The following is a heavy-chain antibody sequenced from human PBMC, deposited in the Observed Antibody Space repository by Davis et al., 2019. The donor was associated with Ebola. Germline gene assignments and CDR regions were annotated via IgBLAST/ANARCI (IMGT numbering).Heavy chain of an antibody. CDR2: ISAYNGHT. J-gene: IGHJ5*02. Sequence: AASVKVSCKASGYTFSSYAISWVRQAPGQGLEWMAWISAYNGHTNYAQKFQGRLTLTTDTSTSTAYMELRSLRSDDTAVYYCARDWRSSTSWEYNWFDPWGQGTLVTVSS. CDR1: GYTFSSYA. D-gene: IGHD2-2*01. V-gene: IGHV1-18*01. CDR3: ARDWRSSTSWEYNWFDP.